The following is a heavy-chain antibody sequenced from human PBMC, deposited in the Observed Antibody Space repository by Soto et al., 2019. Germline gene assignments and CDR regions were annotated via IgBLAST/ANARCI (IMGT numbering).Heavy chain of an antibody. CDR2: IYYSGTH. Sequence: SETLSLTCTFSIVSITGYYWSWVRHPPGKGLEWIGYIYYSGTHNYNPSLSSRLTISVDTSKNLFSLKLNSVTAADTAVYYCARVKMDKLDFDDWGQGTLVTVSS. CDR1: IVSITGYY. J-gene: IGHJ4*02. D-gene: IGHD2-2*03. CDR3: ARVKMDKLDFDD. V-gene: IGHV4-59*01.